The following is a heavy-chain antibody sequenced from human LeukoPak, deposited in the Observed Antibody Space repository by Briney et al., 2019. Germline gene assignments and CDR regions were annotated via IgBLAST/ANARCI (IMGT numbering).Heavy chain of an antibody. CDR3: VRDFLSTPSWYGWGDY. J-gene: IGHJ4*02. CDR2: ISYDGSNK. CDR1: GLTFSSYA. Sequence: GGSLRLSCAASGLTFSSYAMHWVRQAPGKGLEWVAVISYDGSNKYYADSVKGRFTISRDNSKNTLYLQMNSLRAEDTAVYYCVRDFLSTPSWYGWGDYWGQGTLVTVSS. D-gene: IGHD6-13*01. V-gene: IGHV3-30*04.